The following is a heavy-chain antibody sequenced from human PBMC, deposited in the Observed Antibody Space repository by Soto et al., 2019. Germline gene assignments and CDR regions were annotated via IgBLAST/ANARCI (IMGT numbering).Heavy chain of an antibody. V-gene: IGHV4-59*01. CDR1: GFSIRSNY. Sequence: SETLSLTCTVSGFSIRSNYWSWIRQPPGKGLEWIGYIYYSGRTNYNPSLKSRVTIIEDMSKNQFSLKLSSVSAADTAVYYCARGVVVVPAAVIWFDPWGQGTLVTVSS. CDR3: ARGVVVVPAAVIWFDP. D-gene: IGHD2-2*01. CDR2: IYYSGRT. J-gene: IGHJ5*02.